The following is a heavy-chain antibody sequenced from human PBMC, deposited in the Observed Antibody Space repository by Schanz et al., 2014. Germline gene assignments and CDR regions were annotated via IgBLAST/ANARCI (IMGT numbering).Heavy chain of an antibody. D-gene: IGHD2-2*01. V-gene: IGHV3-33*06. CDR3: AKDSTHIDIVLVPTAIDY. CDR2: IWSDGSTK. Sequence: QVQLLQFGGGVVQPGRSLRLSCAASGFAFSVYGMHWVRQAPGKGPEWVAVIWSDGSTKYYADSVKGRFTISRDNSKNTLYLHMNTLRSEDTAVYYCAKDSTHIDIVLVPTAIDYWGQGTLVTVSS. CDR1: GFAFSVYG. J-gene: IGHJ4*02.